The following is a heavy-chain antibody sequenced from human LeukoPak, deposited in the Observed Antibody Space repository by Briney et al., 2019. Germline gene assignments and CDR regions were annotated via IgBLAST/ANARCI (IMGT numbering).Heavy chain of an antibody. CDR2: IYTSGST. J-gene: IGHJ6*03. Sequence: PSETLSLTCTVSGGSISSYYWSWIRQPAGKGLEWIGRIYTSGSTNYNPSLKSRVTMSVDTSKNQFSLKLSSVTAADTAVYYCARSGGVTTFYYYYYMDVWGKGTTVTISS. V-gene: IGHV4-4*07. CDR3: ARSGGVTTFYYYYYMDV. D-gene: IGHD4-17*01. CDR1: GGSISSYY.